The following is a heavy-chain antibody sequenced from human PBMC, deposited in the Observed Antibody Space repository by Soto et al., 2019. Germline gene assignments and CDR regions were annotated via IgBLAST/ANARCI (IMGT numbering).Heavy chain of an antibody. D-gene: IGHD2-15*01. CDR1: GFTFSSYS. CDR3: ARGGLGCSGGSCYRGGYYYYYMDV. CDR2: ISSSSSYI. V-gene: IGHV3-21*01. Sequence: EVQLVESGGGLVKPGGSLRLSCAASGFTFSSYSMNWVRQAPGKGLEWVSSISSSSSYIYYADSVKGRFTISRDNAKNSLYLQMNILRAEDTAVYYCARGGLGCSGGSCYRGGYYYYYMDVWGKGTTVTVSS. J-gene: IGHJ6*03.